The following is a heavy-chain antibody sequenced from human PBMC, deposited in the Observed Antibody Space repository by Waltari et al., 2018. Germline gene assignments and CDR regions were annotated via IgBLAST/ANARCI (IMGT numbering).Heavy chain of an antibody. V-gene: IGHV5-51*01. Sequence: EVQLGQSGAEGKKPGESLQISCKGSGYRLHSYWIAWVRQMPGKGLEYMGIIYPGDSDTRYSPSFQGQVTISADKSISTAYLQWSSLKASDSAMYYCARWDGGNPFDFWGQGTLVTVSS. CDR1: GYRLHSYW. J-gene: IGHJ4*02. CDR3: ARWDGGNPFDF. D-gene: IGHD2-15*01. CDR2: IYPGDSDT.